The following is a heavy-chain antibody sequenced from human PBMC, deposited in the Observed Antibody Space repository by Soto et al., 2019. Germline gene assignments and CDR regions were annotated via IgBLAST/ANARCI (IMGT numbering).Heavy chain of an antibody. CDR2: LGTIGA. CDR1: GFTFSAHA. Sequence: EVQLLESGGGLVQPGGSLRLSCVGSGFTFSAHAITWVRQAPGKGLEWVSTLGTIGAFYADSVKGRFTISRDNSKNTVNLQMNSLRGEDTARYYCARDLTTHDYWGQGTVVTVSS. J-gene: IGHJ4*02. V-gene: IGHV3-23*01. CDR3: ARDLTTHDY.